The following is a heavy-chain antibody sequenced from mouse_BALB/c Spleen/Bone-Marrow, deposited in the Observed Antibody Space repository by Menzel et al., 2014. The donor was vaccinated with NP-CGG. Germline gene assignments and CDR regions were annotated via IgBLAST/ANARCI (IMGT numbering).Heavy chain of an antibody. V-gene: IGHV5-9-4*01. CDR2: ISSGGSYT. D-gene: IGHD3-1*01. J-gene: IGHJ2*01. Sequence: EVKLMESGGGLVKPGGSLKLSCAASGFTFSYYAMSWVRQSPEKRLEWVAEISSGGSYTYYPDTVTGRFTISRDNGKNTLCLEKSSRRCEDTAMYYCVRDSSRFFHYGGQGTTLTVST. CDR1: GFTFSYYA. CDR3: VRDSSRFFHY.